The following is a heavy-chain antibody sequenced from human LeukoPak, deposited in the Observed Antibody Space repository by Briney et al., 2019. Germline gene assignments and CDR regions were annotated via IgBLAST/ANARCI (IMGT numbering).Heavy chain of an antibody. V-gene: IGHV3-23*01. CDR3: AKDEPLFWSGYYSFDY. CDR1: GFTFSSYA. J-gene: IGHJ4*02. Sequence: PGGSLRLSCAASGFTFSSYAMSWARQAPGKGLEWVSAISGSGGSTYYADSVKGRFTISRDNSKNTLYLQMNSLRAEDTAVYYCAKDEPLFWSGYYSFDYWGQGTLVTVSS. D-gene: IGHD3-3*01. CDR2: ISGSGGST.